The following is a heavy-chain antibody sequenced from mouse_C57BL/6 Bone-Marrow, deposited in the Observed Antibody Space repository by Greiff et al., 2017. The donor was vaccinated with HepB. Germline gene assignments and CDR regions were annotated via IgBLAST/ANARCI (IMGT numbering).Heavy chain of an antibody. V-gene: IGHV1-81*01. Sequence: QVHVKQSGAELARPGASVKLSCKASGYTFTSYGISWVKQRTGQGLEWIGEIYPRSGNTYYNEKFKGKATLTADKSYSTAYMHIRSLTSEDSAVYFCARSRPFCYYAMDYWGQGTSVTVSS. J-gene: IGHJ4*01. CDR1: GYTFTSYG. CDR3: ARSRPFCYYAMDY. CDR2: IYPRSGNT.